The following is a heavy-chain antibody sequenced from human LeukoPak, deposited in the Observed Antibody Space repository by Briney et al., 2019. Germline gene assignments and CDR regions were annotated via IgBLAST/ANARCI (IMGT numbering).Heavy chain of an antibody. CDR1: GFIFSNYG. CDR2: ISWNSGSI. CDR3: ARKGVYSYGPFDL. J-gene: IGHJ2*01. D-gene: IGHD5-18*01. V-gene: IGHV3-20*04. Sequence: PGGSLRLSCAASGFIFSNYGMSWVRQAPGKGLEWVSGISWNSGSIGYADSVKGRFTISRDNAKNSLYLQMNSLRAEDTALYYCARKGVYSYGPFDLWGRGTLVTVSS.